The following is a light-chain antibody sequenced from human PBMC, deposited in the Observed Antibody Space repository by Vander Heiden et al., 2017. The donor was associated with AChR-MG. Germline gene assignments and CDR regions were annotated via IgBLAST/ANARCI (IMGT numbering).Light chain of an antibody. J-gene: IGKJ2*01. CDR2: KAS. CDR1: QSINNW. CDR3: QQYDSFSYS. Sequence: DIQMTQSPSTLSPSVGDRVTITCRASQSINNWLAWYQQKPGRAPKLLIYKASTLESGVPSRFSGSGSGTEFTLTISSLQPDDFATYYCQQYDSFSYSFGQGTKLEIK. V-gene: IGKV1-5*03.